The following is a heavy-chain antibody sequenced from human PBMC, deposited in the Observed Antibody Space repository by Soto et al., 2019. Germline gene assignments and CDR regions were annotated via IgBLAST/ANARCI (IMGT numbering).Heavy chain of an antibody. V-gene: IGHV1-18*01. Sequence: QVQLVQSGAEVKNPGASVKVSCKASGYTFTNHGISWVRQAPGQGLEGMGRISGNDGNTKYAQKLQGRVTMTIDKSTTTAYMELRSLRSDDTAVYYCARRWESSSWYLDYWGQGTLVTVSS. J-gene: IGHJ4*02. D-gene: IGHD6-13*01. CDR3: ARRWESSSWYLDY. CDR1: GYTFTNHG. CDR2: ISGNDGNT.